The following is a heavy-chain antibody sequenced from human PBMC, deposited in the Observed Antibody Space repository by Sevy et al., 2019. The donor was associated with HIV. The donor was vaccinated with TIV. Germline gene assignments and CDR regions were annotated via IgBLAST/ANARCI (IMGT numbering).Heavy chain of an antibody. CDR2: ISGSGGNT. Sequence: GESLKISCAASGFTFSSYAMSWVRQAPGKGLEWVSLISGSGGNTYYADSVKGRFTISRDNSKNTLYLQMNSLRAEDTALYYCATDGRDGRWGQGTLVTVSS. V-gene: IGHV3-23*01. CDR1: GFTFSSYA. D-gene: IGHD1-26*01. J-gene: IGHJ4*02. CDR3: ATDGRDGR.